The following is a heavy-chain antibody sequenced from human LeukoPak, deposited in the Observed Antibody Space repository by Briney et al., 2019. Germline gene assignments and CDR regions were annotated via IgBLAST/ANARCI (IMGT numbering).Heavy chain of an antibody. CDR3: ARDSVSAGAFDI. Sequence: GGSLSLSCAASGFSFTMYGIHWVRQAPGEGLEWVAVISNDGNNEYYANSVKGRFTISRDNSKNTLYLQMNSLRAEDTSVYYCARDSVSAGAFDIWGQGTRVSVSS. CDR1: GFSFTMYG. D-gene: IGHD6-25*01. J-gene: IGHJ3*02. V-gene: IGHV3-30*03. CDR2: ISNDGNNE.